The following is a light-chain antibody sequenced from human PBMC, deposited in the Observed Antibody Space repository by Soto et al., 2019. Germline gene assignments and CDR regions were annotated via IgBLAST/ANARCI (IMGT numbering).Light chain of an antibody. CDR3: AAWDDSLNGYV. V-gene: IGLV1-44*01. CDR1: SSNIGSNT. Sequence: QAVVTQPPSASGTPGQRVTISCSGSSSNIGSNTVNWYQQLPGTAPKLLIYSNNQRPSGVPDRVSGSKSGTSASLAISGLQSADEADYYCAAWDDSLNGYVFGTGTQLTVL. CDR2: SNN. J-gene: IGLJ1*01.